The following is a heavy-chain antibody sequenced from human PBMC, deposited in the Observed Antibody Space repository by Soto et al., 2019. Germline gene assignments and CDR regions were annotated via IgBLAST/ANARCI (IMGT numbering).Heavy chain of an antibody. V-gene: IGHV4-39*01. J-gene: IGHJ4*02. CDR3: ARHRGYYDILTGYYTELNFDY. D-gene: IGHD3-9*01. CDR2: IYYSGTT. CDR1: GGSISSSSYY. Sequence: KPSETLSLTCTVSGGSISSSSYYWGWIRQPPGKGLEWIGSIYYSGTTYYNPSLKSRVTISVDTSKSQFSLKLSSVTAADTAVYYCARHRGYYDILTGYYTELNFDYWGQGTLVTVS.